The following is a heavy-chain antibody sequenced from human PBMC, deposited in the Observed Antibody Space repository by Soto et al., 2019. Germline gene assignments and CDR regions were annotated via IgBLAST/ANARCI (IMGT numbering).Heavy chain of an antibody. CDR3: ARVSSGRKYGKADYYYDGIDV. CDR2: TYYRSKWYN. J-gene: IGHJ6*02. CDR1: GDTVSSNTAA. D-gene: IGHD1-26*01. V-gene: IGHV6-1*01. Sequence: PSQTLSLTCAISGDTVSSNTAAWNWIRQSPSRGLEWLGRTYYRSKWYNDYEVFVKSRITINPDTTKNQFSLQLDSVTPEETAVYYCARVSSGRKYGKADYYYDGIDVWGQGTTVTVYS.